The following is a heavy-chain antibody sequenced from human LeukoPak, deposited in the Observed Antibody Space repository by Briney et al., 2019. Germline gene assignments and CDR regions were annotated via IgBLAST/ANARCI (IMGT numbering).Heavy chain of an antibody. CDR3: ARDWGRRYSSGWYGDFDY. J-gene: IGHJ4*02. Sequence: GGSLRLSCAASGFTFSASGMHWVRQAPGKGLEWVALIWYDGGNKYYADSVKGRFTISRDNSKNTLYLQMNSLRPEDTAVYYCARDWGRRYSSGWYGDFDYWGQGTLVTVSS. CDR1: GFTFSASG. V-gene: IGHV3-30*02. D-gene: IGHD6-19*01. CDR2: IWYDGGNK.